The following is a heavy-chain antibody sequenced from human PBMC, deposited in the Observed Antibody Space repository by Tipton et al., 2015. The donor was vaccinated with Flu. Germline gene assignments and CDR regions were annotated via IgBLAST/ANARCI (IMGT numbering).Heavy chain of an antibody. CDR1: SDSIRSDYF. CDR2: VHHAGST. V-gene: IGHV4-38-2*01. J-gene: IGHJ4*02. D-gene: IGHD6-19*01. Sequence: TLSLTCSVSSDSIRSDYFWAWIRQPPGKGLEWIGNVHHAGSTYYNPSLKSRVSMSVDASKNQFSLKVSSVTAADTAVYYCASHPPPRISVPAPIDNWGQGTLVTVSS. CDR3: ASHPPPRISVPAPIDN.